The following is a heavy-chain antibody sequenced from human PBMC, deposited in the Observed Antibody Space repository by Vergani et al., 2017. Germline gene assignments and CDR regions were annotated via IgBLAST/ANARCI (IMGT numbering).Heavy chain of an antibody. CDR1: GYSFTNYW. CDR2: IHPADSDT. J-gene: IGHJ4*02. Sequence: EVQLVQSGAEVKKPGESLKISCQISGYSFTNYWIGWVRQMPGKGLEWMVIIHPADSDTRYSPSFQGQVTISVDKSISTAYLQQSSLRASDSAMYYCARLYGRDSSGSKYFDYWGQGTLVTVSS. D-gene: IGHD3-22*01. V-gene: IGHV5-51*01. CDR3: ARLYGRDSSGSKYFDY.